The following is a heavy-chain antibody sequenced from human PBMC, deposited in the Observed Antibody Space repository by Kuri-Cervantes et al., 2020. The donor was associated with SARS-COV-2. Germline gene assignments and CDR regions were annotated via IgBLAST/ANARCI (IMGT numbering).Heavy chain of an antibody. D-gene: IGHD6-19*01. CDR2: INHSGST. V-gene: IGHV4-34*01. CDR3: ARGAGAAVAGTLITIYYYYGMDV. CDR1: GGSFSGYY. Sequence: SETLSLTCAVYGGSFSGYYWSWIRQPPGKGLEWIGEINHSGSTNYNPSLKSRVTISVDTSKNQFSLKLSSVTAADTAVYYCARGAGAAVAGTLITIYYYYGMDVWGQGTTVTVSS. J-gene: IGHJ6*02.